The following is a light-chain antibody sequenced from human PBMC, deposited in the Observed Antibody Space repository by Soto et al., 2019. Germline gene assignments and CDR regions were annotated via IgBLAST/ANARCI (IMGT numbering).Light chain of an antibody. Sequence: DIQITQSPSSLSASVGDRVTITCRASQSISNYLAWYQQKPGKVPKLLIYAASTLQSGVPSRFRGSGSGTDFTLTISSLQPEDVATYYFQKYYSAPLTFGGGTKVEIK. V-gene: IGKV1-27*01. J-gene: IGKJ4*01. CDR1: QSISNY. CDR3: QKYYSAPLT. CDR2: AAS.